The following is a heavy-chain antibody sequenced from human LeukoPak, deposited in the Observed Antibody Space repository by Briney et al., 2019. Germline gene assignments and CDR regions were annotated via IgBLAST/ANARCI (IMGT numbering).Heavy chain of an antibody. CDR2: ISISGDGT. CDR1: GFTFNNYA. D-gene: IGHD4-17*01. CDR3: AKAGTVTTGVL. V-gene: IGHV3-23*01. J-gene: IGHJ4*02. Sequence: GGSLRLSCAGSGFTFNNYAMSWVRQTPRKGLEWVSTISISGDGTYYADPVKGRFTMSRDKSKNTLYLQMSSLRAEDTAVYYCAKAGTVTTGVLWGQGTLVTVSS.